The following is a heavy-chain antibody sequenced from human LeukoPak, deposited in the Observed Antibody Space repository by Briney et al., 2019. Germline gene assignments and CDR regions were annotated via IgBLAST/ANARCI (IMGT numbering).Heavy chain of an antibody. CDR2: IDPSGDST. J-gene: IGHJ5*02. V-gene: IGHV1-46*01. CDR1: GYTFTSNH. CDR3: AKLAASETGEGS. Sequence: ASVKVSCKASGYTFTSNHIHCVRQAPGQGLEWMGVIDPSGDSTSYAQKFQGRVTMTRDTSTSTVYMELSSLRSEDTAIYYCAKLAASETGEGSWGQGTLVTVSS. D-gene: IGHD6-13*01.